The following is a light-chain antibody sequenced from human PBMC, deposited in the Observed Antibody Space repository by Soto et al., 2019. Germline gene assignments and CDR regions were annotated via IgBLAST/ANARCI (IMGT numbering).Light chain of an antibody. J-gene: IGKJ1*01. V-gene: IGKV3-15*01. Sequence: EIVMTQSPATLSVSPGERATLSCRGSQSINSNLVWYQQKPGQAPRLLIYGASTRATGIPGRFSGSGYGTEFTLTISSLQSEDFAVYYCQQYNNWLWTFGLGTKVEIK. CDR2: GAS. CDR1: QSINSN. CDR3: QQYNNWLWT.